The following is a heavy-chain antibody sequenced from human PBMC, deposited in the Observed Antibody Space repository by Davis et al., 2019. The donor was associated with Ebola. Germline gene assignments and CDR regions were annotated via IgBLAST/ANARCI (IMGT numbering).Heavy chain of an antibody. Sequence: KVSCKASGYRFTSYWIGWVRQKPGKGLEWMGIIYPGDSDTRYNPSFQGQVTISADKSITTAYLQWSSLKASDTAMYYCARQGYCSSTSCYTVWFDPWGQGTPVTVSP. J-gene: IGHJ5*02. CDR2: IYPGDSDT. D-gene: IGHD2-2*02. CDR3: ARQGYCSSTSCYTVWFDP. CDR1: GYRFTSYW. V-gene: IGHV5-51*01.